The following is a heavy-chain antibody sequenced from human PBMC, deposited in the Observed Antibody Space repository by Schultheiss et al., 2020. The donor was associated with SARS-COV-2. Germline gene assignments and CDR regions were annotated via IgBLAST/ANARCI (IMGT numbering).Heavy chain of an antibody. V-gene: IGHV3-53*01. CDR1: GFTVSSNY. J-gene: IGHJ3*02. CDR3: ARGAPRSYYYDSSGYDAFDI. D-gene: IGHD3-22*01. Sequence: GGSLRLSCAASGFTVSSNYMSWVRQAPGKGLEWVSVIYSGGSTYYADSVKGRFTISRDNSKNSLYLQMNSLRAEDTAVYYCARGAPRSYYYDSSGYDAFDIWGQGTMVTVSS. CDR2: IYSGGST.